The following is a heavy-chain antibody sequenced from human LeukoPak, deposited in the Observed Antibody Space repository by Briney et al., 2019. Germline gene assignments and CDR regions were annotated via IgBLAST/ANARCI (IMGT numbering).Heavy chain of an antibody. D-gene: IGHD6-13*01. J-gene: IGHJ4*02. Sequence: GGSLRLSCAVSGFTSSSEAMGWVRQLPGGGLEWVSTISPAGGTTYYAESMKGRFTISRDNSKSTLYLQMNSLRVEDTAVYYCTKVRSGSSRWALRVFDYWGQGALVTVSS. CDR1: GFTSSSEA. CDR3: TKVRSGSSRWALRVFDY. CDR2: ISPAGGTT. V-gene: IGHV3-23*01.